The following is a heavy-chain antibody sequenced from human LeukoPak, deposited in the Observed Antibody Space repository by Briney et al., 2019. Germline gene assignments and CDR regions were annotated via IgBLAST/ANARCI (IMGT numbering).Heavy chain of an antibody. V-gene: IGHV3-64*01. Sequence: GGSLRLSCAASGFTFSSYAMHWVRQAPGKGLEYVSAISSNGGSTYYANSVKGRFTISRDNSKNTLYLQVGSLRAEDMAVYYCVVSPVGEYYYYYYMDVWGKGTTVTVSS. J-gene: IGHJ6*03. D-gene: IGHD1-26*01. CDR2: ISSNGGST. CDR3: VVSPVGEYYYYYYMDV. CDR1: GFTFSSYA.